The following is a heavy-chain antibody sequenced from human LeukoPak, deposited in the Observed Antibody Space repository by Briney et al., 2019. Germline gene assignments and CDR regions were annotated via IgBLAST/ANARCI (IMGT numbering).Heavy chain of an antibody. Sequence: ASVKVSCKASGATFSSYAISWVRQAPGQGLEWMVRLIPIFGTANYAQKFQGIITITTDESTSTAYMELSSLRSEDTAVYYCARDGGSGSFGYWGQGTLVTVSS. CDR1: GATFSSYA. D-gene: IGHD6-13*01. V-gene: IGHV1-69*05. J-gene: IGHJ4*02. CDR2: LIPIFGTA. CDR3: ARDGGSGSFGY.